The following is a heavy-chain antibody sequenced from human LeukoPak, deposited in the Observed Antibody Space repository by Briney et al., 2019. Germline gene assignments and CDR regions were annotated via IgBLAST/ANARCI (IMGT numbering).Heavy chain of an antibody. Sequence: GGSLRLSCAASGFTVSSNYMSWVRQAPGKGLEWVSVIYSGGSTYYADSVKGRFTISRDNSKNTLYLQMNSLRAEDTAVYYCARDTYYYGSGSYVYWGQGTLVTVSS. CDR1: GFTVSSNY. J-gene: IGHJ4*02. D-gene: IGHD3-10*01. CDR2: IYSGGST. V-gene: IGHV3-53*01. CDR3: ARDTYYYGSGSYVY.